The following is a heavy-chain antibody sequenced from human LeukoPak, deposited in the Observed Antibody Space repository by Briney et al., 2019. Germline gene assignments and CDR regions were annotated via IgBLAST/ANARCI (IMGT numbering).Heavy chain of an antibody. V-gene: IGHV1-3*01. J-gene: IGHJ5*02. CDR3: ARGYSSSFEYWFDP. Sequence: GASVKVSCKASGYTFTSYAMHWVRQAPGQRFEWMGWINVGNGNTKYSQKFQGRVTITRDTSASTAYMELSSLRSEDTAVYYCARGYSSSFEYWFDPWGQGTLVTVSS. CDR2: INVGNGNT. D-gene: IGHD6-13*01. CDR1: GYTFTSYA.